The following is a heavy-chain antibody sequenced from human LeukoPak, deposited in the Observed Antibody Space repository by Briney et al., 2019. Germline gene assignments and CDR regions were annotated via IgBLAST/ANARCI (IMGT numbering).Heavy chain of an antibody. Sequence: GGSLRLSCAASGFSFRNYGIHWVRQAPGKGLEWVAVISYDGSGKHYADSVKGRFTISRDNSKNTLYLQMISLRAEDTAVYYCMGVVRFHNWFDPWGQGTLVIVSS. CDR2: ISYDGSGK. CDR3: MGVVRFHNWFDP. V-gene: IGHV3-30*03. CDR1: GFSFRNYG. D-gene: IGHD3-10*01. J-gene: IGHJ5*02.